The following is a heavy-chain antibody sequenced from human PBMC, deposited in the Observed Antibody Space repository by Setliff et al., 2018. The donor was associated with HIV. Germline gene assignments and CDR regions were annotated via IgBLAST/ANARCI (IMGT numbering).Heavy chain of an antibody. J-gene: IGHJ4*02. Sequence: ASVKVSCKASGYTFSEYAIHWVRQAPGQRLEWMGRIDTDNGYRRYSPKLQGRVTITKDTSANTAYMELIGLRSEDTAVYYCARWCAAAGCYPAIYHLDSWGQGTLVTVSS. CDR2: IDTDNGYR. D-gene: IGHD2-2*01. CDR3: ARWCAAAGCYPAIYHLDS. V-gene: IGHV1-3*04. CDR1: GYTFSEYA.